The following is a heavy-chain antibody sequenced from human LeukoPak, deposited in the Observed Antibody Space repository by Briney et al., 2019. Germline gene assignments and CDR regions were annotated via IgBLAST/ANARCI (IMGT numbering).Heavy chain of an antibody. V-gene: IGHV4-30-2*01. CDR1: GGSISSGGYS. Sequence: SETLSLTCAVSGGSISSGGYSWSWIRQPPGKGLEWIGYIYHSGSTYYNPSLKSRVTISVDRSKNQFSLKLSSVTAADTAVYYCARLTDSGLDIWGQGTMVTVSS. D-gene: IGHD1-26*01. J-gene: IGHJ3*02. CDR2: IYHSGST. CDR3: ARLTDSGLDI.